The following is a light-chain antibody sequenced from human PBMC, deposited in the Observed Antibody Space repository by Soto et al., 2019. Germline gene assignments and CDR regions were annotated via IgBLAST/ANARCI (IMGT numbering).Light chain of an antibody. V-gene: IGKV3-15*01. Sequence: EIVMTQSPATLSVSPGERATLSCRASQSVSSNLVWYQQKPDQAPRLLIYGASTRATGIPARFSVSGSGTEFTLTISSLQSEDFAVYYCQQYNNWPPYTFGQGTKLEIK. CDR1: QSVSSN. J-gene: IGKJ2*01. CDR2: GAS. CDR3: QQYNNWPPYT.